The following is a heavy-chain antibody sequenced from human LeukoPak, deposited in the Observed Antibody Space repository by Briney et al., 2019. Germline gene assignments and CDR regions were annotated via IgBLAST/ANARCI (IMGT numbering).Heavy chain of an antibody. CDR3: VKLVGVGELFWGHFLEDF. D-gene: IGHD3-10*01. J-gene: IGHJ4*02. CDR1: GFMFSSYE. Sequence: GGSLRLSCAASGFMFSSYEMNWVRQAPGKGLEWVSYISSDGIMYYADSVKGRFTISRDNSKNTLYLQMNSLRAEDTAVYYCVKLVGVGELFWGHFLEDFWGQGTLVTVSS. CDR2: ISSDGIM. V-gene: IGHV3-48*03.